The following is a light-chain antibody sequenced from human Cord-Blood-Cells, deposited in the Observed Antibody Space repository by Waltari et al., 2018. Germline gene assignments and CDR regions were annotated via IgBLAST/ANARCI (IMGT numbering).Light chain of an antibody. V-gene: IGKV1-5*01. CDR1: QSISSW. CDR2: DAS. CDR3: QQYNSYSWT. Sequence: IQMTQSPSTPSAVVGDRGTLTCRASQSISSWLAWYQQKPGKAPKLLIYDASSLESGVPSRFSGSGSGTEFTLTISSLQPDDFATYYCQQYNSYSWTFGQGTKVEIK. J-gene: IGKJ1*01.